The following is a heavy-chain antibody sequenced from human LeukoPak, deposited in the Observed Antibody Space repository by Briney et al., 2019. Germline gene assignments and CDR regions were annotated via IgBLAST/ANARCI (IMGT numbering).Heavy chain of an antibody. Sequence: PGGSLRLSCAASGFTFSSYAMSWVRQAPGKGLEWVSAISGSGGSTYYADSAKGRFTISRDNSKNTLYLQMNSPRAEDTAVYYCAKEGVDTAMVTPSDYWGQGTLVTVSS. J-gene: IGHJ4*02. CDR2: ISGSGGST. CDR3: AKEGVDTAMVTPSDY. D-gene: IGHD5-18*01. V-gene: IGHV3-23*01. CDR1: GFTFSSYA.